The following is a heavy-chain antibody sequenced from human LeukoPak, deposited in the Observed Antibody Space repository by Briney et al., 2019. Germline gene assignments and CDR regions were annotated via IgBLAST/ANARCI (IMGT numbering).Heavy chain of an antibody. J-gene: IGHJ4*02. D-gene: IGHD3-10*01. V-gene: IGHV3-21*01. CDR1: GFTFSSYS. CDR3: ARGEYGSGSYHIDY. CDR2: ISGSSSYI. Sequence: PGGSLRLSCAASGFTFSSYSMNWVRQAPGKGLEWVSFISGSSSYIYHADSVKGRFTISRDNAKNSLCLQMNSLRAEDTAVYYCARGEYGSGSYHIDYWGQGTLVTVSS.